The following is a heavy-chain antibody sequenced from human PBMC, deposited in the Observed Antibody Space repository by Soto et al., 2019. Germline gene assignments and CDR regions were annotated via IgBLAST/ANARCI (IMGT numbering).Heavy chain of an antibody. CDR3: SRTTVTASYYDMDV. CDR1: GYTFTNYG. J-gene: IGHJ6*03. D-gene: IGHD4-17*01. CDR2: ISTYNGNT. Sequence: QVQLVQSGAEVKQPGASVKVSCKASGYTFTNYGFTWVRQAPGQGLEWLGWISTYNGNTKYAQKVQGRLTMTTDTSTSPANMELTSLRSDDTALYYCSRTTVTASYYDMDVWGTGSTVTVSS. V-gene: IGHV1-18*01.